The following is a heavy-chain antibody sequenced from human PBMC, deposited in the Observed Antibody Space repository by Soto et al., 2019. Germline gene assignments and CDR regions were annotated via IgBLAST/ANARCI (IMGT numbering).Heavy chain of an antibody. Sequence: RXAVKVSCTPSGYPFTAYFIHLVRQSPGQGLEWMGWINPNSRDTNNAQKFQGRVTMTTDTSTRTAYMELSRLRSDDTAVYYGARGTHTAAGPCIDHWGQGTLVTVSS. CDR3: ARGTHTAAGPCIDH. V-gene: IGHV1-2*02. J-gene: IGHJ4*01. D-gene: IGHD6-13*01. CDR2: INPNSRDT. CDR1: GYPFTAYF.